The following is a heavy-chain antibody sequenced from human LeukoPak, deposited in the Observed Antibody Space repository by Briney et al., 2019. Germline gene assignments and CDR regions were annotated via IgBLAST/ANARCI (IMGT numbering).Heavy chain of an antibody. J-gene: IGHJ4*02. CDR1: NGAVKNYY. CDR3: ATLVYSGSRYHFDT. CDR2: FLYSGTT. Sequence: PSETLSLTCSVSNGAVKNYYWTWIRQPPGQGLEWIGNFLYSGTTTYRASLDSRLIISVDNSKNTVSLRLFSVTAADTAVYYCATLVYSGSRYHFDTWGQGALVTVSS. D-gene: IGHD1-26*01. V-gene: IGHV4-59*02.